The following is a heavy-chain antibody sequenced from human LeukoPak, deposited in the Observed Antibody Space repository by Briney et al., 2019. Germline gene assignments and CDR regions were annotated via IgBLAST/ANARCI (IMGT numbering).Heavy chain of an antibody. D-gene: IGHD1-26*01. J-gene: IGHJ4*02. CDR2: IIPIFGTA. CDR1: GGTFSSYA. CDR3: ARVGSVGATDYFDY. Sequence: ASVKVSCKASGGTFSSYAISWVRQAPGQGLEWMGGIIPIFGTANYAQKFQGRVTITTDESTSTAYMELSSLRSEDTAVYYCARVGSVGATDYFDYWGQGTLVTVSS. V-gene: IGHV1-69*05.